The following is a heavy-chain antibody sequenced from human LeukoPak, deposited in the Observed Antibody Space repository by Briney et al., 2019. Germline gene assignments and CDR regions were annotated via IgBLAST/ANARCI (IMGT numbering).Heavy chain of an antibody. D-gene: IGHD3-10*01. CDR2: ISHDGSNI. J-gene: IGHJ3*01. CDR1: GFTFSDHG. CDR3: AKGKWGNYYPHDAFDV. V-gene: IGHV3-30*18. Sequence: GGSLRLTCAASGFTFSDHGMYWVRQAPGKGLEWVAVISHDGSNIYYGDSVKGRFTISRDNSKNTLYLRMNSLRAEDTAVYYCAKGKWGNYYPHDAFDVWGQGIMVTVSS.